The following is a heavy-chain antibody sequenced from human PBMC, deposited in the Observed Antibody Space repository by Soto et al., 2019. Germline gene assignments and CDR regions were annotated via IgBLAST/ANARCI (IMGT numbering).Heavy chain of an antibody. V-gene: IGHV2-5*01. CDR3: AHRPGGSGWRYYFDY. J-gene: IGHJ4*02. CDR1: GFSLTSTGVG. Sequence: PTLVNPTQTLTLTCSFSGFSLTSTGVGVGWFRQPPGKALEWLGLTYWNDDDRYRSSLRSRLTITKDTSKNQVVLTMTNMDPEDTATYYCAHRPGGSGWRYYFDYWGQGTLVTVSS. D-gene: IGHD6-19*01. CDR2: TYWNDDD.